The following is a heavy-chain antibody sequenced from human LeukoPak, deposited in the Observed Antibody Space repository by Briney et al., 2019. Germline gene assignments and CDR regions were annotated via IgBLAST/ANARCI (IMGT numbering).Heavy chain of an antibody. CDR1: GGTFSSYA. CDR2: IIPILGIA. Sequence: ASVKVSCKASGGTFSSYAISWVRQAPGQGLEWMGRIIPILGIANYAQKFQGRVTITADKSTSTAYMELSSLRSEDTAVYYCARKWAAAGTSVDYYYGMDVWGQGTTVTVSS. V-gene: IGHV1-69*04. CDR3: ARKWAAAGTSVDYYYGMDV. D-gene: IGHD6-13*01. J-gene: IGHJ6*02.